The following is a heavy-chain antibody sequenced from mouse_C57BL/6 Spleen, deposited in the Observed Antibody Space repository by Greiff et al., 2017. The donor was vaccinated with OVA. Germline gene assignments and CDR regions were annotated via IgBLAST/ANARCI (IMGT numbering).Heavy chain of an antibody. CDR2: IRLKSDNYAT. CDR3: TELGRRAMDY. CDR1: GFTFSNYW. J-gene: IGHJ4*01. V-gene: IGHV6-3*01. D-gene: IGHD4-1*01. Sequence: EVKVVESGGGLVQPGGSMKLSCVASGFTFSNYWMNWVRQSPEKGLEWVAQIRLKSDNYATHYAESVKGRFTISRDDSKSSVYLQMNNLRAEDTGIYYCTELGRRAMDYWGQGTSVTVSS.